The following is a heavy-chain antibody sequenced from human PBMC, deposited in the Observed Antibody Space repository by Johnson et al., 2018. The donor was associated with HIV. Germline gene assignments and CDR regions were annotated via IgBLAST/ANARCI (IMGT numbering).Heavy chain of an antibody. J-gene: IGHJ3*02. D-gene: IGHD2-15*01. V-gene: IGHV3-30-3*01. Sequence: QVQLVESGGGVVQPGRSLRLSCAASGFTFSSYAMHWVRQAPGKGLEWVAVISYDGSNKYYADSVKGRFTIPRDNSKNTLYLQMNSLRAEDTAVYYCARSVGYCSGGSCSPDAFDIWGQGTMVTVSS. CDR3: ARSVGYCSGGSCSPDAFDI. CDR2: ISYDGSNK. CDR1: GFTFSSYA.